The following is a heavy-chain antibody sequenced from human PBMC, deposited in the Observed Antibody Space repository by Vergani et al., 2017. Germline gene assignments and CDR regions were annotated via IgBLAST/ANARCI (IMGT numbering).Heavy chain of an antibody. CDR2: IYYSGST. J-gene: IGHJ3*02. CDR3: AREVTCSSTSCYSGAFDI. Sequence: QLQLQESGPGLVKPSETLSLTCTVSGCSISSSSYYWSWIRQPPGKGLEWIGYIYYSGSTNYNPSLKSRVTISVDTSKNQFSLKLSSVTAADTAVYYCAREVTCSSTSCYSGAFDIWGQGTMVTVSS. V-gene: IGHV4-61*01. CDR1: GCSISSSSYY. D-gene: IGHD2-2*01.